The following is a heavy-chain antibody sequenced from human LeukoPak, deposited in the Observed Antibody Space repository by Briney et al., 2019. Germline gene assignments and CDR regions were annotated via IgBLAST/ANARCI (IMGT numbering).Heavy chain of an antibody. D-gene: IGHD3-3*01. J-gene: IGHJ6*02. CDR2: ISAYNGNT. CDR3: ARDRYYSAGLLTGDFWIKFSSVSYYYYGMDV. CDR1: GYTFTSYG. V-gene: IGHV1-18*01. Sequence: GASVKVSCKASGYTFTSYGISWVRQAPGQGLEWMGWISAYNGNTNYAQKLQGRVTMTTDTSTSTAYMELRSLRSDDTAVYYCARDRYYSAGLLTGDFWIKFSSVSYYYYGMDVWGQGTTVTVSS.